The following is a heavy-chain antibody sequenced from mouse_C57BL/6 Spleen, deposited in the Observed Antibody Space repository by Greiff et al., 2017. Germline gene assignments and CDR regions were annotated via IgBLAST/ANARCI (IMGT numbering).Heavy chain of an antibody. CDR1: GYTFTDYN. J-gene: IGHJ2*01. CDR3: ARVILLLRFHFEY. V-gene: IGHV1-22*01. CDR2: INPNNGGT. Sequence: EVKLLESGPELVKPGASVKMSCKASGYTFTDYNMHWVKQNHGKSLEWIGYINPNNGGTSYNQKFKGKATLTVNKSSSTAYMGLRSLTSDESAVYCCARVILLLRFHFEYWGQGTTLTVSS. D-gene: IGHD1-1*01.